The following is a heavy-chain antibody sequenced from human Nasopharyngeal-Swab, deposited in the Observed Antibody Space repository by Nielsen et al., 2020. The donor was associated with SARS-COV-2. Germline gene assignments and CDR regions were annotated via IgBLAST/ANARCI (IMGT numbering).Heavy chain of an antibody. CDR2: INTGNGNT. V-gene: IGHV1-3*04. Sequence: WVRQAPGQRLEWMGWINTGNGNTKYSQRFQARVTITRDTSANTAYTELSSLRSEDTAVYYCARRLLSSTYYYYYALDVWGQGTTVTSP. D-gene: IGHD2/OR15-2a*01. J-gene: IGHJ6*02. CDR3: ARRLLSSTYYYYYALDV.